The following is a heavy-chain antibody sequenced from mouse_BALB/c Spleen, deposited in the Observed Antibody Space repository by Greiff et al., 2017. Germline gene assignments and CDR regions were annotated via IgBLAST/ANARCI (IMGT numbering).Heavy chain of an antibody. CDR2: IDPANGNT. CDR3: ATYYGRAFDY. CDR1: GFNFKDTY. Sequence: EVQLQQSGAELVKPGASVKLSCTASGFNFKDTYMHWVKQRPEQGLEWIGRIDPANGNTKYDPKFQGKATITADTSSNTAYLQLSSLTSEDTAVYFCATYYGRAFDYGGKGTTLTVSS. D-gene: IGHD1-1*01. J-gene: IGHJ2*01. V-gene: IGHV14-3*02.